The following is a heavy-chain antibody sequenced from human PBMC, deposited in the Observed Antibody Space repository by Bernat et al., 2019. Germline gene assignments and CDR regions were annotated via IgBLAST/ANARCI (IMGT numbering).Heavy chain of an antibody. CDR2: LYYSGST. CDR3: ARREGYCSGGGCYIWFNP. D-gene: IGHD2-15*01. J-gene: IGHJ5*02. V-gene: IGHV4-39*01. Sequence: QLQLQESGPGLVKPSETLSLTCTVSGGSISSSSYYWGWIRQPPGKGLEWIGSLYYSGSTYYNPSLKSRVAISVDTSKNQFSLKLSSVTAADTAVYYCARREGYCSGGGCYIWFNPWGQGTLVTVSS. CDR1: GGSISSSSYY.